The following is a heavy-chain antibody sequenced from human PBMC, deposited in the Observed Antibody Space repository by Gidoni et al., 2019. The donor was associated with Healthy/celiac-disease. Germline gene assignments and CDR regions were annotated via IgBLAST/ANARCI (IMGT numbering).Heavy chain of an antibody. CDR3: ARGFPCTSCYEKELDY. Sequence: EVQLVESGGGVVRPGGSLRLSCAASGFPFDDYGMSWVRQAPGKGLEWVSGINWNGGSTGYADSVKGRFTISRDNAKNSLYLQMNSLRAEDTALYHCARGFPCTSCYEKELDYWGQGTLVTVSS. CDR1: GFPFDDYG. V-gene: IGHV3-20*01. J-gene: IGHJ4*02. D-gene: IGHD2-2*01. CDR2: INWNGGST.